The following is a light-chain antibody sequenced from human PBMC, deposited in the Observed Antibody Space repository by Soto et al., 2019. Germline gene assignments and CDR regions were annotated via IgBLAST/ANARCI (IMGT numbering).Light chain of an antibody. Sequence: DIQMTQSPSSLSASVGDRVTITCRASQGIDNYLAWFQQKPGKAPKCLIYGASNLQSGVPSKFSGSGFGTDFTLTISSLQPEDFATYYCLQYESYPYAFGQGTKLEIK. CDR2: GAS. CDR3: LQYESYPYA. CDR1: QGIDNY. J-gene: IGKJ2*01. V-gene: IGKV1-16*02.